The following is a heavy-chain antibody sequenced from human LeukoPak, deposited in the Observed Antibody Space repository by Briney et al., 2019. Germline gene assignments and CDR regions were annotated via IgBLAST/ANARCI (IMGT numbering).Heavy chain of an antibody. CDR2: ISSSSSYI. CDR3: ARRGCSGGSCYIDY. CDR1: GFTFSSYS. D-gene: IGHD2-15*01. Sequence: GGSLRLSCAASGFTFSSYSMNWVRQAPGKGLDWVSSISSSSSYIYYADSVKGRFTISRDNAENSLYLQMNSLRAEDTAVYYCARRGCSGGSCYIDYWGQGTLVTVSS. V-gene: IGHV3-21*01. J-gene: IGHJ4*02.